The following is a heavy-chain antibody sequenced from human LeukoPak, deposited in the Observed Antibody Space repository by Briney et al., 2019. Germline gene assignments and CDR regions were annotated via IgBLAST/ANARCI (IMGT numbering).Heavy chain of an antibody. Sequence: SQTLSLTCTVSGGSISRYYWSWIRQPPGKGLEWIGNIYYSGDTSYNPSLQSRVTISVDRSKNQFSLKLSSATAADTAVYYCATSPIFGVVSYWGQGTLVTVSS. J-gene: IGHJ4*02. CDR3: ATSPIFGVVSY. V-gene: IGHV4-59*01. CDR1: GGSISRYY. D-gene: IGHD3-3*02. CDR2: IYYSGDT.